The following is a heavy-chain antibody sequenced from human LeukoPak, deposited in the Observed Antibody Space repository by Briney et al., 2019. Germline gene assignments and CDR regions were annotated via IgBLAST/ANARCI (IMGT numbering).Heavy chain of an antibody. CDR3: VRMVRGVYYFDY. J-gene: IGHJ4*02. V-gene: IGHV3-74*01. Sequence: GGSLRLSCAASGFTFSSYWMHWVRQAPGKGLVWVSRINSDGSSTSYADSVKGRFTISRDNAENTLYLQVNSLRAEDTAVYYCVRMVRGVYYFDYWGQGALVTVSS. D-gene: IGHD3-10*01. CDR2: INSDGSST. CDR1: GFTFSSYW.